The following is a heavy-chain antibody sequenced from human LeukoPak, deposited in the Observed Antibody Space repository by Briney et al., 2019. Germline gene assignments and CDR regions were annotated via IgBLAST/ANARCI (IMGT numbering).Heavy chain of an antibody. CDR1: RFTFSSSA. Sequence: GGSLRLSCAASRFTFSSSAMSWVRQAPGKGLEWVSTISGSGGSTYSTDSEKGRFTISRDNSKSTLYLQMNSLRVEDTAIYYCAKGGPQFFDYWGQGTLVTVSS. V-gene: IGHV3-23*01. J-gene: IGHJ4*02. CDR3: AKGGPQFFDY. CDR2: ISGSGGST. D-gene: IGHD5-24*01.